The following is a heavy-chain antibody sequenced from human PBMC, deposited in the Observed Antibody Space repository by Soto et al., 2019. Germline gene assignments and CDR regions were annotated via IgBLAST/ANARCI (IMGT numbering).Heavy chain of an antibody. CDR2: IKMDASEK. D-gene: IGHD3-10*01. J-gene: IGHJ4*01. CDR3: ARGSAYGSGASVNQYRDY. Sequence: EVQLVESGGGLVQPGGALRLSCAASGFTFGSYWRSWVRQAPGKGLEWLATIKMDASEKQYVDSVKGLFTMSRDHAKNSLYLQMNSLRAEDTAVYDCARGSAYGSGASVNQYRDYWGHGTLVTVSS. V-gene: IGHV3-7*01. CDR1: GFTFGSYW.